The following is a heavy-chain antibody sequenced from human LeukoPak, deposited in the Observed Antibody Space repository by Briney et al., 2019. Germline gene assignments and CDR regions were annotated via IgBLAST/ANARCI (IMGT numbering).Heavy chain of an antibody. Sequence: GGSLRLSCAAFGFTFSSYSMNWVRQAPGKGLEWVSSISSSSSYIYYVDSVKGRFTISRDNAKNSLYLQMNSLRAEDTAVYYCARVGDIVVVVAASDYWGQGTLVTVSS. CDR1: GFTFSSYS. J-gene: IGHJ4*02. V-gene: IGHV3-21*01. D-gene: IGHD2-15*01. CDR3: ARVGDIVVVVAASDY. CDR2: ISSSSSYI.